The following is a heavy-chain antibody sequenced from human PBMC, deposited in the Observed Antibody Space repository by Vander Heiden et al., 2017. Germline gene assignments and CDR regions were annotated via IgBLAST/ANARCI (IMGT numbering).Heavy chain of an antibody. V-gene: IGHV1-69*01. J-gene: IGHJ4*02. CDR3: ARGEYYYDSSGYYFDY. Sequence: QVQLVQSGAEVKKPGSSVKVSCKASGGTFSSYAISWVRQAPGQGLEWMGGIIPICGTANDAQKFQGRVTITADESTSTAYMELSSLRSEDTAVYYCARGEYYYDSSGYYFDYWGQGTLVTVSS. D-gene: IGHD3-22*01. CDR1: GGTFSSYA. CDR2: IIPICGTA.